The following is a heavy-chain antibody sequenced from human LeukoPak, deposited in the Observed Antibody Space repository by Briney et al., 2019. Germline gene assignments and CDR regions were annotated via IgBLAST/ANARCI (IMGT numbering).Heavy chain of an antibody. V-gene: IGHV4-38-2*02. CDR2: IYHSGST. J-gene: IGHJ5*02. CDR3: ARESAPMPIPWFDP. D-gene: IGHD3-16*01. CDR1: GYSISSGYY. Sequence: PSETLSLTCAVSGYSISSGYYWGWILQPPGKGLEWIGSIYHSGSTYYNPSLKSRVTISVDTSKNQFSLKLSSVTAADTAVYYCARESAPMPIPWFDPWGQGTLVTVSS.